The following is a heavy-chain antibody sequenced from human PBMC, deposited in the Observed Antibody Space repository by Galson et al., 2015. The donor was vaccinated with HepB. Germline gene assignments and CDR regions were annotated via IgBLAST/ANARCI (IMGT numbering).Heavy chain of an antibody. CDR3: VRVNFNLFAGKALDD. D-gene: IGHD3-3*01. CDR2: ISRTSRAI. J-gene: IGHJ4*02. Sequence: SLRLSCAASGFTFTDYGMNWVRQAPGKGLEWVSYISRTSRAIYYADFVKGRFTISRDNAKNSLYVQMTSLRIEDTAVYYCVRVNFNLFAGKALDDWGQGTLVTVSS. CDR1: GFTFTDYG. V-gene: IGHV3-48*01.